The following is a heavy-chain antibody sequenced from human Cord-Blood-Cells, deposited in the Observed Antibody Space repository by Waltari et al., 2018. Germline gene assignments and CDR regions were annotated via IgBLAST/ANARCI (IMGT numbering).Heavy chain of an antibody. V-gene: IGHV4-39*01. CDR3: ARQPYDFWSGYYLDY. D-gene: IGHD3-3*01. CDR1: GGSISSRSYS. CDR2: IYYSGST. J-gene: IGHJ4*02. Sequence: QLQLQESGPGLVKPSETLSLTCTVAGGSISSRSYSCGGIRQPPGKGLEWIGSIYYSGSTYYNPSLKSRVTISVDTSKNQFSLKLSSVTAADTAVYYCARQPYDFWSGYYLDYWGQGTLVTVSS.